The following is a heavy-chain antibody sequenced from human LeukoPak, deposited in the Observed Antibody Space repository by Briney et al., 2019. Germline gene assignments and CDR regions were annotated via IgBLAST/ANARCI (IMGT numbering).Heavy chain of an antibody. CDR2: VDPEDGET. J-gene: IGHJ3*02. Sequence: ASVKISCKVSGYTFTDYYMHWVQQAPGKGLEWMGLVDPEDGETIYAEKFQGRVTITADTSTDTAYMELSSLRSEDTAVYYCARDRPRCTSCYLVNPHAFDIWGQGTMVTVSS. CDR3: ARDRPRCTSCYLVNPHAFDI. CDR1: GYTFTDYY. D-gene: IGHD2-2*01. V-gene: IGHV1-69-2*01.